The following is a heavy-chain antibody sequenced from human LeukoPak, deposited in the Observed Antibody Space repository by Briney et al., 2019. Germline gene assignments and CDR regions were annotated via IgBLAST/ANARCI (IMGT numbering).Heavy chain of an antibody. CDR1: GYTFTGYY. CDR3: ARAMPPTARALWFGELPGDFDY. Sequence: ASVKVSCKASGYTFTGYYMHWVRQAPGQGLEWMGWINPNSGGTNYAQKFQGRVTMTRDTSISTAYMELSRLRSDDTAVYYCARAMPPTARALWFGELPGDFDYWGQGTLVTVSS. V-gene: IGHV1-2*02. D-gene: IGHD3-10*01. J-gene: IGHJ4*02. CDR2: INPNSGGT.